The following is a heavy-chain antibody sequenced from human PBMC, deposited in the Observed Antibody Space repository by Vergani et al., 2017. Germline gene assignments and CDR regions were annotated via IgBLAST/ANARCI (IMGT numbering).Heavy chain of an antibody. CDR1: GCTFSTYA. V-gene: IGHV3-23*01. CDR3: VKDAGSYENFFDS. CDR2: LTVGGGST. J-gene: IGHJ4*02. D-gene: IGHD1-26*01. Sequence: EVQLLESGGSLKQPGGSVRLSCAASGCTFSTYAMHWVRQAPGKGLEWVSALTVGGGSTYYADSFKGRFIISRDNSRDTLYLQMNSLRREDTATYYCVKDAGSYENFFDSWGQGTMVTVSS.